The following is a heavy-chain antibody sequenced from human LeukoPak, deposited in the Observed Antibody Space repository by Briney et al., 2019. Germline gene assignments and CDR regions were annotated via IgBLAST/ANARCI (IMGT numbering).Heavy chain of an antibody. CDR1: GFTFSSYW. CDR3: ARDSDGSGSYNGMDV. J-gene: IGHJ6*02. CDR2: IKQDGSET. Sequence: PGGSLRLSCAASGFTFSSYWMSWVRQAPGKGLEWVANIKQDGSETHYVDSVKGRFTVSRDNAKNSLYLQLNSLRPEDAAVYYCARDSDGSGSYNGMDVWGQGTTVTVSS. D-gene: IGHD3-10*01. V-gene: IGHV3-7*01.